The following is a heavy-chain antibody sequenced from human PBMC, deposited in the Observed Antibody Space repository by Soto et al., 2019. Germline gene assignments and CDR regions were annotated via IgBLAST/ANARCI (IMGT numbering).Heavy chain of an antibody. J-gene: IGHJ5*02. V-gene: IGHV4-31*03. CDR3: ARDRDWAAGWFDP. CDR1: GGSISSGGYY. CDR2: IYYSGST. Sequence: QVQLQESGPGLVKPSQTLSLTCTVSGGSISSGGYYWSWIRQHPGKGLEWIGYIYYSGSTYYNPSLKSRVTISVDTSKTQFSLKLSSVTAADTAVYYCARDRDWAAGWFDPWGQGTLVTVSS. D-gene: IGHD2-21*01.